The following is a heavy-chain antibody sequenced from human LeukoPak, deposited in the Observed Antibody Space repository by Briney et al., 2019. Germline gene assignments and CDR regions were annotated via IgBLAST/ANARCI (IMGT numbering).Heavy chain of an antibody. V-gene: IGHV1-69*05. D-gene: IGHD3-10*01. CDR3: AREIGEGYFDL. Sequence: SVKVSCKASGGTFSSYAISWVRQAPGPGLGWMGGIIPIFGTANYAQKFQGRVTITTDESTSTAYMELSSLRSEDTAVYYCAREIGEGYFDLWGRGTLVTVSS. CDR2: IIPIFGTA. CDR1: GGTFSSYA. J-gene: IGHJ2*01.